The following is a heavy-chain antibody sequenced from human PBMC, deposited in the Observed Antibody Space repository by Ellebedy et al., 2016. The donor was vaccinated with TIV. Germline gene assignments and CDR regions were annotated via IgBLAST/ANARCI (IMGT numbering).Heavy chain of an antibody. Sequence: MPSETLSLTCIVSGGSISSYYCSWIRQSAGKGLEWIGRISTSGSTNYNPSLKSRVTMSVDMSKIQFSLSLSAATAADTAVYYCASQSGGSGSLYDIWGQGTMVTVSS. J-gene: IGHJ3*02. CDR3: ASQSGGSGSLYDI. V-gene: IGHV4-4*07. CDR2: ISTSGST. CDR1: GGSISSYY. D-gene: IGHD3-10*01.